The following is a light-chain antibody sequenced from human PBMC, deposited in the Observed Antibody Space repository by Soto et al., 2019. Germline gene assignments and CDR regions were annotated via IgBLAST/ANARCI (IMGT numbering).Light chain of an antibody. V-gene: IGKV3-20*01. Sequence: VMTQSPATLSVSPGERATLSCRASQSVSSNLAWYQQKPGQDPRLLIYGESSRATGIPDRFSGSGSGTDFTLTISRLEPEDFAVYYCQQYGSSPTFGQGTKVDIK. J-gene: IGKJ1*01. CDR1: QSVSSN. CDR3: QQYGSSPT. CDR2: GES.